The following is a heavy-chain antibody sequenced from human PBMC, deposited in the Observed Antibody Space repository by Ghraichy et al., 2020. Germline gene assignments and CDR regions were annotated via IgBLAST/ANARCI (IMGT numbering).Heavy chain of an antibody. CDR1: GYSFSDYY. CDR2: INPNSGGT. J-gene: IGHJ4*02. Sequence: ASVKVSCKTSGYSFSDYYIHWVRQAPGQGPEWMGWINPNSGGTKYAQRFQGRVTMTRDASISTAYVELSSLRSDDTAVYYCARDPGYDFWSGYYTFDYWGQGNVVAVSS. V-gene: IGHV1-2*02. CDR3: ARDPGYDFWSGYYTFDY. D-gene: IGHD3-3*01.